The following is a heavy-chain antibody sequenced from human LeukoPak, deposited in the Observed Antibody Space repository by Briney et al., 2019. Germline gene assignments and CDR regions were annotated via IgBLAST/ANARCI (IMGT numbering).Heavy chain of an antibody. Sequence: SETLSLTCTVSGGSISSYYWSWIRQPPGKGLEWIGYIYYSGSTNYNPSLKSRVTISVDTSKNQFSLKLSSVTAADTAVYYCAAEGSSGWYFGYYYGMDVWGQGTTVTVSS. D-gene: IGHD6-19*01. CDR3: AAEGSSGWYFGYYYGMDV. CDR2: IYYSGST. CDR1: GGSISSYY. J-gene: IGHJ6*02. V-gene: IGHV4-59*12.